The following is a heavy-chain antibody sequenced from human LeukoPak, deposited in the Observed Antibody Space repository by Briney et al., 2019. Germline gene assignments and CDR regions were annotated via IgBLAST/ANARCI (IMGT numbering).Heavy chain of an antibody. CDR3: ARAGATGGTWDY. D-gene: IGHD1-1*01. CDR1: GGSISSGSYY. CDR2: IYTSGST. J-gene: IGHJ4*02. V-gene: IGHV4-61*02. Sequence: SETLSLTCTVSGGSISSGSYYWSWIRQPAGKGLEWIGRIYTSGSTNYNPSLKSRVTISVDTSKNQFSLKLSSMTAADTAVYYCARAGATGGTWDYWGQGTLVTVSS.